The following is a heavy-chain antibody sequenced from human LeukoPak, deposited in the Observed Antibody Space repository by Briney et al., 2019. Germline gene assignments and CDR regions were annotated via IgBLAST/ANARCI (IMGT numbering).Heavy chain of an antibody. CDR1: GFTFSSYW. CDR2: INTDGSTT. J-gene: IGHJ4*02. V-gene: IGHV3-74*01. D-gene: IGHD1-1*01. CDR3: ARDLDRDGSTHFDY. Sequence: GGSLRLSCAASGFTFSSYWVHWVRQAPGKGLVWVSHINTDGSTTNYADSMKGRFSVSRDNAKNTLYLQMNSLRAEDTAVYYCARDLDRDGSTHFDYWGQGTLVTVSS.